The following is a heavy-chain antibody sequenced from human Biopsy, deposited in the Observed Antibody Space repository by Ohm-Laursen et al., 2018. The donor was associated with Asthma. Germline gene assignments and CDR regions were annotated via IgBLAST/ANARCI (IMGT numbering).Heavy chain of an antibody. CDR2: IRVYNGNT. CDR3: ARAVDYSHYYGIDV. D-gene: IGHD3-10*01. Sequence: ASVKVSCTPSGYTFNSAGITWARQAPGQGLEWMGWIRVYNGNTKVAQKIQDRVTMITDTSTSTAYMELRSLRSDDTAVYFCARAVDYSHYYGIDVWGQGTTVTVS. J-gene: IGHJ6*02. CDR1: GYTFNSAG. V-gene: IGHV1-18*01.